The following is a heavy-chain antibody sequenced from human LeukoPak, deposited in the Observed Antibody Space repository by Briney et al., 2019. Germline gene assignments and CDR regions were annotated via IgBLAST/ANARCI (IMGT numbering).Heavy chain of an antibody. Sequence: GESLKISCKGSGYSSTSYWIGWVRQMPGKGLEWMGIIYPGDSDTRYSPSFQGQVTISADKSISTAYLQWSSLKASDTAMYYCARHYCSSTSCYEYWNFDLWGRGTLVTVSS. J-gene: IGHJ2*01. CDR1: GYSSTSYW. CDR3: ARHYCSSTSCYEYWNFDL. D-gene: IGHD2-2*01. V-gene: IGHV5-51*01. CDR2: IYPGDSDT.